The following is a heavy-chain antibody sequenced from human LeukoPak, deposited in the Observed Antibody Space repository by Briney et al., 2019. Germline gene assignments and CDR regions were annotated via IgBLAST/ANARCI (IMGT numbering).Heavy chain of an antibody. V-gene: IGHV4-39*07. CDR1: GGSISSSSYY. Sequence: SETLSLTCTVSGGSISSSSYYWGWIRQPPGKGLEWIGSIYYSGSTYYNPSLKSRVTISVDTSKNQFSLKLSSVTAADTAVYYCARSYGYVDYWGQGTLVTVPS. CDR2: IYYSGST. D-gene: IGHD3-10*01. CDR3: ARSYGYVDY. J-gene: IGHJ4*02.